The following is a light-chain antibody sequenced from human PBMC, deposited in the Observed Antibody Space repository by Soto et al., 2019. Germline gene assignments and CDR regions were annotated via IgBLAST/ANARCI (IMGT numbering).Light chain of an antibody. Sequence: EIVMTQSPATLSMSPGERVSISCRASQTVSNNLAWYQQKPGQAPRLIIYGASTRAIGVAARFSGSGSGTEFTLTTTSFQSADVAVYYSHQYHKWPPPTFGGGTVVEI. V-gene: IGKV3-15*01. CDR2: GAS. J-gene: IGKJ4*01. CDR3: HQYHKWPPPT. CDR1: QTVSNN.